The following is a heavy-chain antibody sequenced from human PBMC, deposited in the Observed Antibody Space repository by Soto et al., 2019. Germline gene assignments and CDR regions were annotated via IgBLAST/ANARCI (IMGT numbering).Heavy chain of an antibody. CDR3: AKDISFEGATDY. J-gene: IGHJ4*02. CDR2: ISYDGSNK. CDR1: GFTFSSYG. Sequence: QVQLVESGGGVVQPGRSLRLSCAASGFTFSSYGMHWVRQAQGKGLEWVAVISYDGSNKYYADSVKGRFTISRDNSKNTLYLQMNSLRAEDTAVYYCAKDISFEGATDYWGQGTLVTVSS. D-gene: IGHD1-26*01. V-gene: IGHV3-30*18.